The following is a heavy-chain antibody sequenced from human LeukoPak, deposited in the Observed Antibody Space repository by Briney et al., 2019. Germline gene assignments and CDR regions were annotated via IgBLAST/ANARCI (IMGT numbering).Heavy chain of an antibody. V-gene: IGHV3-21*01. CDR3: ARSPPSLYWYFDL. CDR2: ISSSSSYI. CDR1: GFTFSSYS. Sequence: GGSLRLSCAASGFTFSSYSMNWVRQAPGKGLEWVSSISSSSSYIYYADSVKGRFTISRDNAKNSLYLQMNSLRAEDTAVYYCARSPPSLYWYFDLWGRGTLVTVSS. J-gene: IGHJ2*01.